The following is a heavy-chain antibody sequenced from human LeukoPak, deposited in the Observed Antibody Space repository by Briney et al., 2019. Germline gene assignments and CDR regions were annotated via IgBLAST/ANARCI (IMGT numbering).Heavy chain of an antibody. J-gene: IGHJ4*02. Sequence: SVKVSCKASGGTFSSYAISWVRQAPGQGLEWMGRIIPIFGTANYAQKSQGRVTITTDESTSTAYMELSSLRSDDTAVYYCARGASRGATDYWGQGTLVTVSS. D-gene: IGHD1-26*01. V-gene: IGHV1-69*05. CDR2: IIPIFGTA. CDR1: GGTFSSYA. CDR3: ARGASRGATDY.